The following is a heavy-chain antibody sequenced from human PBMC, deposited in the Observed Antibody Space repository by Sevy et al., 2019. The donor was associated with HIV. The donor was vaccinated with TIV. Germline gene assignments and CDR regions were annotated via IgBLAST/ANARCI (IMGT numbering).Heavy chain of an antibody. V-gene: IGHV4-61*01. CDR2: IYYSGST. Sequence: SETLSLTCTVSGGSVSSGSYYWSWIRQPPGKGLEWIGYIYYSGSTNYNPSLKSRVTIPVDTSKNQFSLKLSSVTAADTAVYYCATFPGDFWSGYLDYWGQGTLVTVSS. J-gene: IGHJ4*02. D-gene: IGHD3-3*01. CDR1: GGSVSSGSYY. CDR3: ATFPGDFWSGYLDY.